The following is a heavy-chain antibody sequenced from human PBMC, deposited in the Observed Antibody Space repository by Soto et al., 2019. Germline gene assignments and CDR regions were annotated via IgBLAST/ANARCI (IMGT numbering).Heavy chain of an antibody. CDR2: VSPIGTP. J-gene: IGHJ6*02. Sequence: QVQLQESGPGLVKPSQTLSLTCSVSGDSISGGYYWSWIRQHPGKGLEWIGYVSPIGTPYYSPSLSSRVSISMHTSKNQPSLEVRSVSAADTAVYYCARDRGSSGMDVWGQGTTVTVSS. CDR1: GDSISGGYY. CDR3: ARDRGSSGMDV. V-gene: IGHV4-31*03.